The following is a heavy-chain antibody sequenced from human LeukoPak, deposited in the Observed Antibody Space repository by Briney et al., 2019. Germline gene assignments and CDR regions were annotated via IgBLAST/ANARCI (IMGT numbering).Heavy chain of an antibody. J-gene: IGHJ4*02. CDR2: FYYSGST. CDR3: ATSRGVLTPFDY. D-gene: IGHD3-10*01. CDR1: GGSISSYY. V-gene: IGHV4-59*01. Sequence: SETLSLTCTVSGGSISSYYWSWIRQPPGKGLEWIGYFYYSGSTNYNPSLKRRVTISGDTSKNQFSLKLNSMTAADTAVYYCATSRGVLTPFDYWGQGTLVTVSS.